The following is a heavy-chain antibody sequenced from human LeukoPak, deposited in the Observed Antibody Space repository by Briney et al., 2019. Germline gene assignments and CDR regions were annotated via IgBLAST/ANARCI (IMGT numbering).Heavy chain of an antibody. J-gene: IGHJ2*01. CDR2: IHTSGST. CDR3: ARDPGATPTKPRYFDL. D-gene: IGHD1-26*01. V-gene: IGHV4-4*07. Sequence: SETLSLTCTVSGGSISSYYWNWIRQPAGKGLEWIGRIHTSGSTNCNPSLKSRITMSVDTSKNQFSLKLSSVTAADRAMYYCARDPGATPTKPRYFDLWGRGTLVTVSS. CDR1: GGSISSYY.